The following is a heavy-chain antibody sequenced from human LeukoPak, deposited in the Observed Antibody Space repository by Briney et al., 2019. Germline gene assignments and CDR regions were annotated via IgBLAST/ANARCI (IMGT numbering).Heavy chain of an antibody. Sequence: GGSLRLSCVGSGFTFRSHAMSWVRQAPEKGLEFVSGIYENGGTTYYADSVKGRFSVSRDNSKNTLYLQMDSLRGEDTAVYYCAKDLRGYQPNWFDPWGQGTLVTVSS. D-gene: IGHD2-2*01. V-gene: IGHV3-23*01. CDR3: AKDLRGYQPNWFDP. CDR2: IYENGGTT. CDR1: GFTFRSHA. J-gene: IGHJ5*02.